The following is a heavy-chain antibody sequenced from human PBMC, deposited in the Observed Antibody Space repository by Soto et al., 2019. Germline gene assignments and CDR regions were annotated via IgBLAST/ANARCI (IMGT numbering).Heavy chain of an antibody. V-gene: IGHV3-74*01. CDR1: GLTFSSYW. CDR3: ARDGRVAGKKINWFDP. D-gene: IGHD6-19*01. CDR2: INSDGSST. Sequence: GGSLRLSCAASGLTFSSYWMHWVRQAPGKGLVWVSRINSDGSSTSYADSVKGRFTISRDNAKNTLYLQMNSLRAEDTAVYYCARDGRVAGKKINWFDPWGQGTLVTVSS. J-gene: IGHJ5*02.